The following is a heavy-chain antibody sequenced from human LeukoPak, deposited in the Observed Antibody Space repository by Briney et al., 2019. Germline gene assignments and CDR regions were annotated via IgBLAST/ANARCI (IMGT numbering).Heavy chain of an antibody. Sequence: GRSLRLSCAASGFTFSSYWMHWVRQAPGEGLVWVSRISSDESSTTYADSVRGRFTISRDNAKNTLYLQMNSLRAEDTAVYYCARTAMALTYYFDYWGQGTLVTVSS. D-gene: IGHD5-18*01. CDR2: ISSDESST. CDR1: GFTFSSYW. V-gene: IGHV3-74*01. J-gene: IGHJ4*02. CDR3: ARTAMALTYYFDY.